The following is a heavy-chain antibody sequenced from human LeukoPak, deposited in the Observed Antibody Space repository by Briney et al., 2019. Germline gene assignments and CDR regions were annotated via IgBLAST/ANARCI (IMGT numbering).Heavy chain of an antibody. J-gene: IGHJ4*02. CDR1: GFTFSNYS. CDR3: AREGRGNSGFSS. D-gene: IGHD2/OR15-2a*01. Sequence: GGSLRLSCAASGFTFSNYSMNWVRQAPGKGLEWVSSISSSSSYIYYADSVKGRFTISRDNAKNSLYLQMNSLRAEDTAVYYRAREGRGNSGFSSWGQGTLVTVSS. CDR2: ISSSSSYI. V-gene: IGHV3-21*01.